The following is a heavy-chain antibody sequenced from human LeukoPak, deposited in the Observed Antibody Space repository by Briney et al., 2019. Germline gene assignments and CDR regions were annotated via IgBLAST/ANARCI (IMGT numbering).Heavy chain of an antibody. CDR1: GFTFSSYS. CDR3: ARDGYSYGYRAFDI. CDR2: ISSSSSYI. Sequence: PGGSLRLSCAASGFTFSSYSMNWVRQAPGKGLEWVSSISSSSSYIYYADLVKGRFTISRDNAKNSLYLQMNSLRAEDTAVYYCARDGYSYGYRAFDIWGQGTMVTVSS. D-gene: IGHD5-18*01. J-gene: IGHJ3*02. V-gene: IGHV3-21*01.